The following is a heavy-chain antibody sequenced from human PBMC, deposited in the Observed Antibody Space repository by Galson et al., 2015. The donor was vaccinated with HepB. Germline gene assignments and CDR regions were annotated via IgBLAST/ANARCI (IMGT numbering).Heavy chain of an antibody. CDR3: ANPHGGSYLAFDI. J-gene: IGHJ3*02. CDR2: IIPIFGTA. V-gene: IGHV1-69*13. Sequence: SVKVSCKASGGTFSSYAISWVRQAPGQGLEWMGGIIPIFGTANYAQKFQGRVTITADESTSTAYMELSSLRSEDTAVYYCANPHGGSYLAFDIWGQGTMVTVSS. CDR1: GGTFSSYA. D-gene: IGHD1-26*01.